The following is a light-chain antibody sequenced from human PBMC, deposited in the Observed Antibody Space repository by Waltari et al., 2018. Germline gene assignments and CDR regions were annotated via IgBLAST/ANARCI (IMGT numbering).Light chain of an antibody. Sequence: DIQMTQSPSSLSSSLGDRVTITCRASQSISRYLNWYKQKPGKAPNLLIYAASSLQSGVPSRVSGSGSGTDFTLTISILQPEDFATYYCQQSYSTPYNFGQGTKLEIK. CDR2: AAS. V-gene: IGKV1-39*01. J-gene: IGKJ2*01. CDR3: QQSYSTPYN. CDR1: QSISRY.